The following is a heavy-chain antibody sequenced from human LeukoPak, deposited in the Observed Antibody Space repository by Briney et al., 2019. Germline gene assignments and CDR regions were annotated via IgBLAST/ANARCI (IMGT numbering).Heavy chain of an antibody. J-gene: IGHJ4*02. CDR1: GFTFSSYA. V-gene: IGHV3-23*01. CDR2: ITHTGSAT. CDR3: GRGDAGSF. Sequence: PGGSLRLSCAASGFTFSSYAMHWVRQAPGKGLEWVAAITHTGSATFYAASVRGRFTISRDNSGDTVYLQMSSLRAEDTAVYYCGRGDAGSFWGQGTLVTVSP. D-gene: IGHD1-14*01.